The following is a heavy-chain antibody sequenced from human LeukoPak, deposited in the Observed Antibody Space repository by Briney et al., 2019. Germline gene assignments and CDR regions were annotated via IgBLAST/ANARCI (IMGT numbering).Heavy chain of an antibody. CDR1: GGSISSYY. D-gene: IGHD2-2*01. J-gene: IGHJ4*02. Sequence: PSETLSLTCTVSGGSISSYYWSWIRQPPGKGLEWIGYIYYSGSTNYNPSLKSRVTISVDTSKNQFSLKLSSVTAADTAVYYCARGRYCSSTSCYVPQNWGQGTLVTVSS. CDR2: IYYSGST. V-gene: IGHV4-59*12. CDR3: ARGRYCSSTSCYVPQN.